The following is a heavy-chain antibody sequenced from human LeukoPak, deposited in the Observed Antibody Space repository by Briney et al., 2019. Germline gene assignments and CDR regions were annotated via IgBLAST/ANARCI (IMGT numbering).Heavy chain of an antibody. CDR3: ARARVATRIYYYYGMDV. CDR2: IWYDGSNK. Sequence: GGSLGLSCAASGFTFSSYGMHWVRRAPGKGLEWVAVIWYDGSNKYYADSVKGRFTISRDNSKNTLYLQMNSLRAEDTAVYYCARARVATRIYYYYGMDVWGQGTTVTVSS. D-gene: IGHD5-12*01. CDR1: GFTFSSYG. V-gene: IGHV3-33*01. J-gene: IGHJ6*02.